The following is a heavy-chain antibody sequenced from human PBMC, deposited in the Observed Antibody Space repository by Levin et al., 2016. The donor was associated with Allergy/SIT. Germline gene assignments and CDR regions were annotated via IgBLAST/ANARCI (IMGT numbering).Heavy chain of an antibody. Sequence: SVKVSCKASGGTFSSDGVSWVRQAPGQGLEWMGMIIPTFRTSKYAQKFQDRVTITADDPATTAYMELNSLRGEDTAVYYCAKRKGTGSGSRDVFDYWGQGTLITVAS. CDR1: GGTFSSDG. D-gene: IGHD1-26*01. J-gene: IGHJ4*02. CDR3: AKRKGTGSGSRDVFDY. CDR2: IIPTFRTS. V-gene: IGHV1-69*13.